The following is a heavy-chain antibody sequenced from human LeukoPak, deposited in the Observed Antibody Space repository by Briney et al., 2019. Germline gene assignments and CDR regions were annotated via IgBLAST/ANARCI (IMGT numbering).Heavy chain of an antibody. Sequence: GESLKISCKGSGYSFTSYWIGWVRQMPGKGLEWMGIIYPGDSDTKYSPSFQGQVTISVDKSFSTAYLQWSSLKASDTAMYYCARPRSSSSQFDYWGQGTLVTVSS. D-gene: IGHD6-6*01. V-gene: IGHV5-51*01. CDR1: GYSFTSYW. J-gene: IGHJ4*02. CDR2: IYPGDSDT. CDR3: ARPRSSSSQFDY.